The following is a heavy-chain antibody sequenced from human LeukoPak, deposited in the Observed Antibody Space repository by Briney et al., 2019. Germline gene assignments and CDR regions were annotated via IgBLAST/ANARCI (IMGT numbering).Heavy chain of an antibody. CDR2: ISDGGSNK. J-gene: IGHJ4*02. CDR1: GFTFSSYA. V-gene: IGHV3-30*04. CDR3: TGGQPRGSNGERWLQLLDY. Sequence: GRSLRLSCAASGFTFSSYAMHGVRQARGKALEGVAVISDGGSNKYYADSVKGRFTISRDNCKNTLYLKMNSLRAEDTAEYYCTGGQPRGSNGERWLQLLDYLGQGTLVTVSS. D-gene: IGHD5-24*01.